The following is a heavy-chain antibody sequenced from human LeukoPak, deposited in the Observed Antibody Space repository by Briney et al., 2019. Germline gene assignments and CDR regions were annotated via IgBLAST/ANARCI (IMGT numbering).Heavy chain of an antibody. Sequence: GASVKVSCKASGYTFTSYGISWVRQAPGQGLEWMGWISAYNGNTNYAQKLQGRVTMTTDTSTSTAYMELRSLGSDDTAVYYCVYCSSTSCYSGLDYWGQGTLVTVSS. V-gene: IGHV1-18*01. J-gene: IGHJ4*02. D-gene: IGHD2-2*01. CDR3: VYCSSTSCYSGLDY. CDR2: ISAYNGNT. CDR1: GYTFTSYG.